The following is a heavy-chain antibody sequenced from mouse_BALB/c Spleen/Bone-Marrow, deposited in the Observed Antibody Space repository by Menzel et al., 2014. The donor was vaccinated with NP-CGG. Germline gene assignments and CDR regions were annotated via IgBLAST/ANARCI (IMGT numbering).Heavy chain of an antibody. CDR3: SRRAHYFGSGLDY. D-gene: IGHD1-1*01. Sequence: QVQLKQSGAELMKPGASVTISCKATGYIFSSYWIEWIKQRPRHGLEWIGEILPGSGNTNYNEKFRDKATFTAETSSNIAYMQLSSLTSEDSAVYCCSRRAHYFGSGLDYWGQGTTLTVSS. J-gene: IGHJ2*01. CDR1: GYIFSSYW. V-gene: IGHV1-9*01. CDR2: ILPGSGNT.